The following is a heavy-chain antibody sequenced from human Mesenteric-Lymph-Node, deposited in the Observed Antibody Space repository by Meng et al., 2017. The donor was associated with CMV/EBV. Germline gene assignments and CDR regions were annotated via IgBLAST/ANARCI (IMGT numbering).Heavy chain of an antibody. Sequence: GESLKISCAASGFTFSNYWMHWVRQAPGKGLMWVSRISTEGSSTSYADSVQGRFTISRDNAKNTLYLHMNSLRVEDTALYYCVMTTDYYYYTMDVWGQGTTVTVSS. J-gene: IGHJ6*02. CDR3: VMTTDYYYYTMDV. V-gene: IGHV3-74*01. D-gene: IGHD4-11*01. CDR1: GFTFSNYW. CDR2: ISTEGSST.